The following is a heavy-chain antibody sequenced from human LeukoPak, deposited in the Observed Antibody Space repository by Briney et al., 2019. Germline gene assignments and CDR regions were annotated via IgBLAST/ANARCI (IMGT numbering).Heavy chain of an antibody. V-gene: IGHV1-2*02. CDR3: ARSDWAYYFDY. J-gene: IGHJ4*02. Sequence: SVTVSSKASGYTFTGYYMHWVRQPPGQGREGMGWNNPNSGDTHYAQKFQGRVTMTRDTSISTAYMELSRLRSDDTAVYYCARSDWAYYFDYWGQGALVTVSS. D-gene: IGHD3/OR15-3a*01. CDR1: GYTFTGYY. CDR2: NNPNSGDT.